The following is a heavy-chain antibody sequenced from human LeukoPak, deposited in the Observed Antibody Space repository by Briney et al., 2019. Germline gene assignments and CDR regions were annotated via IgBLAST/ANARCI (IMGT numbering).Heavy chain of an antibody. CDR2: ISSSGSTI. CDR1: GFTFSSYE. D-gene: IGHD3-10*01. J-gene: IGHJ4*02. CDR3: ARWAYGSGSYFSDY. V-gene: IGHV3-48*03. Sequence: PGGSLRLSCAASGFTFSSYEMNWVRQAPGKGLEWVSYISSSGSTIYYADSVKGRFTISRDNAKNSLYLQMNSLRAEDTAVYYCARWAYGSGSYFSDYWGQGTLVTVSS.